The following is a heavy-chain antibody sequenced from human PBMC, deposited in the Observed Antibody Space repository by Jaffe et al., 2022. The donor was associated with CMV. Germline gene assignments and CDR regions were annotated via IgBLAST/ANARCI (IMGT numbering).Heavy chain of an antibody. CDR3: AKVTYGGAFGAFDI. D-gene: IGHD3-3*02. Sequence: DVQMLESGGGFIQPGSSLRLSCAVSGFRFSSYGMTWVRQAPGKGLEWVSSITSGGSSKYYADSVKGRFTISRDNSRSTLYLQMDSLRVEDAAIYYCAKVTYGGAFGAFDIWGQGTMVTVSS. V-gene: IGHV3-23*01. J-gene: IGHJ3*02. CDR2: ITSGGSSK. CDR1: GFRFSSYG.